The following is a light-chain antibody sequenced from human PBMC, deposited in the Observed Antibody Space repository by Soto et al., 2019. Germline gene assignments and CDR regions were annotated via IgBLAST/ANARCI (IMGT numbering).Light chain of an antibody. Sequence: QSVLTQPASVSWSPGQSITISCTGTSTDVGAYNLVSWYQQHPGRVPKLIIYEDIKRPSGVSSRFSGSKSGNTASLTISGLKAGDGADYYCCSYAGRRTLVFGGGNKVTAL. V-gene: IGLV2-23*01. J-gene: IGLJ2*01. CDR3: CSYAGRRTLV. CDR2: EDI. CDR1: STDVGAYNL.